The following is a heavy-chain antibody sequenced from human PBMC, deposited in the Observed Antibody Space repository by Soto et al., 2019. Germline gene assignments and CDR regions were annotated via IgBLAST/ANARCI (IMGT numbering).Heavy chain of an antibody. Sequence: QVQLVQSGADVKKPGASVKVSCKASGYTFSKFFIHWVRQAPGQGLEWLGFVHPGSGSANYAQKFRRRXXMTRDTSMSTVYLELSRLRSEDTAMYYCARDSEGTSSLTHYWGQGTLVTVSS. CDR1: GYTFSKFF. V-gene: IGHV1-46*01. CDR2: VHPGSGSA. J-gene: IGHJ4*02. CDR3: ARDSEGTSSLTHY. D-gene: IGHD6-6*01.